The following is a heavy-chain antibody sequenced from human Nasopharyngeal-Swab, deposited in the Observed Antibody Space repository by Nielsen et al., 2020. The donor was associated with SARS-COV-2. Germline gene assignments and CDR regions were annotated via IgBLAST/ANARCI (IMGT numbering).Heavy chain of an antibody. V-gene: IGHV1-2*06. CDR3: VRDDGGVPGIPETGPPGAF. J-gene: IGHJ4*02. Sequence: WVRQAPGQGLEWRGRVNPNSGDTIYAQEFQGRVTMTGDTSIGTAYMELRRLISDDTAVYYCVRDDGGVPGIPETGPPGAFWGQGTLVTVSS. CDR2: VNPNSGDT. D-gene: IGHD6-13*01.